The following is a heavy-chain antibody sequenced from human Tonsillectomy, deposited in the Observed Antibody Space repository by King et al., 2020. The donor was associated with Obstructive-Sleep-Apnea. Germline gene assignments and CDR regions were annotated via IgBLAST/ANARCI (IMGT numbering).Heavy chain of an antibody. CDR1: GFTFSSYS. CDR3: ARAQSYYGSVYYGMDV. CDR2: ISSSSSTI. D-gene: IGHD3-10*01. J-gene: IGHJ6*02. Sequence: VQLVESGGGLVQPGGSLRLSCAASGFTFSSYSMNWVRQAPGKGLEWGSYISSSSSTIYYADSVKGRFTISRDNAKNSLYLQMNSRRAEDTAVYYCARAQSYYGSVYYGMDVWGQGTTVTVSS. V-gene: IGHV3-48*04.